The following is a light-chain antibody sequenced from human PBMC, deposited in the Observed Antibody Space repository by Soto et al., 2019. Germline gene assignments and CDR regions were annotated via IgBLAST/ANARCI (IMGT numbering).Light chain of an antibody. CDR3: CPYAGSCSYV. Sequence: QSVLTQPRSVSGSPGQSVTISCTGTSSDVGGYNYVSWYQQHPGKAPKLMIYDVSKRPSGVPDRFSGSKSGNTASLTISGLMAEDEADYSCCPYAGSCSYVFGTGTKLTAL. J-gene: IGLJ1*01. CDR1: SSDVGGYNY. CDR2: DVS. V-gene: IGLV2-11*01.